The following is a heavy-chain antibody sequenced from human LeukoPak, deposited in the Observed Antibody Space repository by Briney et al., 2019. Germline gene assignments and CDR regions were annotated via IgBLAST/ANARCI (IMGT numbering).Heavy chain of an antibody. D-gene: IGHD6-13*01. V-gene: IGHV3-23*01. J-gene: IGHJ5*02. CDR1: GLTFSSYA. Sequence: GGSLRLSCAASGLTFSSYAMSWVRQAPGKGLEWVSAISGSGGSTYYADSVKGRFTISRDNSKNTLYLQMNSLRAEDTAVYYCAKGRSSWYVGNWFDPWGQGTLVTVSS. CDR3: AKGRSSWYVGNWFDP. CDR2: ISGSGGST.